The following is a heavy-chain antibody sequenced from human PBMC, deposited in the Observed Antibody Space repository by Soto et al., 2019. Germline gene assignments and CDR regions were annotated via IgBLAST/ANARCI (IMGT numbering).Heavy chain of an antibody. CDR3: ARVPSSSYHYFDY. Sequence: EVPRVESGGGLVQPGGSLRLSCAASGFTVSSYYMSWVRQAPGKGLEWVSVIYSAGSADFADSVKGRFTISRDNSKNILYLQMSSLRAEDTAVYYCARVPSSSYHYFDYWGQGTLVTVSS. CDR1: GFTVSSYY. D-gene: IGHD6-13*01. V-gene: IGHV3-66*01. J-gene: IGHJ4*02. CDR2: IYSAGSA.